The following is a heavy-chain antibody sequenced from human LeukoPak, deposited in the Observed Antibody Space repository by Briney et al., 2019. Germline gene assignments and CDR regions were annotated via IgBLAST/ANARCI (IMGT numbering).Heavy chain of an antibody. D-gene: IGHD3-3*01. CDR3: ARDYIAYDPLDY. J-gene: IGHJ4*02. CDR1: GFTFSSYD. CDR2: ISSRSSSI. Sequence: GGSLRLSCAASGFTFSSYDMNWVRKAPGKGLEWVSSISSRSSSIYYADSVKGRFTISRDNAKNSLYLQMNSLRADDTAVYWCARDYIAYDPLDYWGQGTLVTVSS. V-gene: IGHV3-21*01.